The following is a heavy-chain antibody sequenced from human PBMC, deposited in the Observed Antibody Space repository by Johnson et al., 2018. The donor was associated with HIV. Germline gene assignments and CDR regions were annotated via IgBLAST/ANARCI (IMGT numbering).Heavy chain of an antibody. J-gene: IGHJ3*02. Sequence: QVQLVESGGGVVQPEMSLRLACAASGFTFSSYPMHWVRQAPGKGLEWVAVISYDGGNKYYTDSVKGRFTISRDNSKNRLYLQMNSLRAEDTAVYFCARGVKQQLSVVDAFDIWGQGTMVTVSS. CDR3: ARGVKQQLSVVDAFDI. V-gene: IGHV3-30*04. CDR1: GFTFSSYP. CDR2: ISYDGGNK. D-gene: IGHD1-1*01.